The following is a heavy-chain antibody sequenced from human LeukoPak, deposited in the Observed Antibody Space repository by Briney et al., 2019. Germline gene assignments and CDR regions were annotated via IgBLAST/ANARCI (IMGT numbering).Heavy chain of an antibody. CDR3: ARDPADPWTDSSTDAFDI. CDR2: IYYSGST. V-gene: IGHV4-59*01. J-gene: IGHJ3*02. Sequence: SETLSLTCTVSGGSISSYYWSWIRQPPGKGLEWIGYIYYSGSTNYNPSLKSRVTISVDTSKNQFSLKLSSVTAADTAVYYCARDPADPWTDSSTDAFDIWAKGQWSPSLQ. D-gene: IGHD6-13*01. CDR1: GGSISSYY.